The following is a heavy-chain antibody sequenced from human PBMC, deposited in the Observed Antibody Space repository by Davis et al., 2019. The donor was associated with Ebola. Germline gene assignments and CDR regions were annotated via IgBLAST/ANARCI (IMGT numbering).Heavy chain of an antibody. CDR3: ICGDQLTGGLYYYYGMDV. V-gene: IGHV1-2*04. J-gene: IGHJ6*02. Sequence: ASVKVSCKASGYTFTGYYMHWVRQAPGQGLEWMGWINPNSGGTNYAQKFQGWVTMTRDTSISTAYMELSSLRSEDTAVYYCICGDQLTGGLYYYYGMDVWGQGTTVTVSS. CDR1: GYTFTGYY. D-gene: IGHD2-21*01. CDR2: INPNSGGT.